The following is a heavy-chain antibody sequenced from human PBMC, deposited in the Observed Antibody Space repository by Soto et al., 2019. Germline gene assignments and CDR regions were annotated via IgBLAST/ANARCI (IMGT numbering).Heavy chain of an antibody. D-gene: IGHD1-26*01. J-gene: IGHJ4*02. CDR1: GFTFSSYS. Sequence: EVQLVESGGGLVKPGGSLRLSCAASGFTFSSYSMNWVRQAPGKGLEWVSSISSSSSYIYSADSVKGRFTISRDNAKNSVYLQMNSLRAEDTAVYYCARDRQRDIVGAAIEFDYWGQGTLVTVSS. CDR2: ISSSSSYI. CDR3: ARDRQRDIVGAAIEFDY. V-gene: IGHV3-21*01.